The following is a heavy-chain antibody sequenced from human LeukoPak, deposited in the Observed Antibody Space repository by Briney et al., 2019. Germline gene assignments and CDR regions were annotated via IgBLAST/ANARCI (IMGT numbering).Heavy chain of an antibody. CDR1: GFNFIDYS. CDR3: ARDHRYAFDN. J-gene: IGHJ4*01. CDR2: IGISSGNT. Sequence: GGSLKLSCAASGFNFIDYSMNWVRQAPGKGLEWISYIGISSGNTKYADSVKGRFTISRDKARNSLYLQMNSLRVEDTAVYYCARDHRYAFDNWGHGTLVTVSS. D-gene: IGHD5-12*01. V-gene: IGHV3-48*01.